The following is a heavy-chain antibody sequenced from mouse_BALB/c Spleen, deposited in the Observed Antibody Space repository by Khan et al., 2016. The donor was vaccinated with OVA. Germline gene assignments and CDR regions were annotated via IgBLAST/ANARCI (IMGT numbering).Heavy chain of an antibody. CDR3: ANELGRYYAMDY. J-gene: IGHJ4*01. D-gene: IGHD4-1*01. Sequence: EVQLQESGPGLVKPSQSLSLTCTVTGYSITSDYAWNWIRQFPGNKLEWMGYISYSDTTTYNPSLKSRISITRDTSENQFCLHLISEATKDTTAYYCANELGRYYAMDYWGQGTSVTVSS. CDR2: ISYSDTT. CDR1: GYSITSDYA. V-gene: IGHV3-2*02.